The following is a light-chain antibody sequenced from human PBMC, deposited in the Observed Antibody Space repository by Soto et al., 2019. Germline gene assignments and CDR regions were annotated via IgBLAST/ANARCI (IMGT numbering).Light chain of an antibody. V-gene: IGKV3D-7*01. CDR1: QSVSSSY. J-gene: IGKJ1*01. CDR2: GAS. Sequence: EIVMTQSPATLSLSPGERATLSCRASQSVSSSYLSWYQQKPGQAPRLLIYGASTRATGIPARFSGSGSGPDFTLTISSLQPEDFAVYYCQQDYNLPRTFGQGTKVEIK. CDR3: QQDYNLPRT.